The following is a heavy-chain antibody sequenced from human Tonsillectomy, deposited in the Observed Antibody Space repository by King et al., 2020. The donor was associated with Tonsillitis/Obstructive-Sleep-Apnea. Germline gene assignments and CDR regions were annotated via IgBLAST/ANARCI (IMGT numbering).Heavy chain of an antibody. D-gene: IGHD5-12*01. Sequence: VQLVESGAEVKKPGESLKISCKGSGYTFISYWIAWVRQMPGKGLEWMGIIYPGDSDTRNSPSFQGQVTISADKSISTAYLQWSSLKASDTAIYYYARSGGHSGYDDAFDIWGQGTMVTVSS. CDR3: ARSGGHSGYDDAFDI. CDR1: GYTFISYW. CDR2: IYPGDSDT. J-gene: IGHJ3*02. V-gene: IGHV5-51*03.